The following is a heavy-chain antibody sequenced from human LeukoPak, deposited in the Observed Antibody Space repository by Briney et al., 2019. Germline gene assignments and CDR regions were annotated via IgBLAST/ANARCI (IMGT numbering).Heavy chain of an antibody. CDR2: FDPEDGET. Sequence: GASVKVSCKVSGYTLTELSMHWVRQAPGKGLEWMGGFDPEDGETIYAQKFQGRVTMTEDTSTDTAYMELSSLRSEDTAVYYCATAGRIRYFDWSDSNYWGQGTLVTVSS. D-gene: IGHD3-9*01. CDR1: GYTLTELS. CDR3: ATAGRIRYFDWSDSNY. V-gene: IGHV1-24*01. J-gene: IGHJ4*02.